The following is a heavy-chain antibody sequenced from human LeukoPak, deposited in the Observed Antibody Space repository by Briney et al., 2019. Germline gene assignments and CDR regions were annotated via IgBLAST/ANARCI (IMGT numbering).Heavy chain of an antibody. CDR3: ARLSGTYSRGGDH. Sequence: GGSLRLSCTASGFTFSDFYMSWIRQAPGKGLEWVSHISGSGYAIHHPGSVKGRFTISRDNAKNSLYLQMNSLRAEDSAVYYCARLSGTYSRGGDHWGQGTLVTVSS. CDR2: ISGSGYAI. D-gene: IGHD1-26*01. J-gene: IGHJ4*02. CDR1: GFTFSDFY. V-gene: IGHV3-11*01.